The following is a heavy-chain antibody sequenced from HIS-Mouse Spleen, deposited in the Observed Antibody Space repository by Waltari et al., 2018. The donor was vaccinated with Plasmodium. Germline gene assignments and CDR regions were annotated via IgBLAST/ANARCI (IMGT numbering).Heavy chain of an antibody. CDR2: IKQDGSEK. J-gene: IGHJ2*01. Sequence: EVQLVESGGGLVQPGGSLRRSCTASGCTFSSYWMSWVRQAPGKGLEWVANIKQDGSEKYYVDSVKGRFTISRDNAKNSLYLQMNSLRAEYTAVYYCASSWYWYFDLWGRGTLVTVSS. V-gene: IGHV3-7*01. D-gene: IGHD6-13*01. CDR3: ASSWYWYFDL. CDR1: GCTFSSYW.